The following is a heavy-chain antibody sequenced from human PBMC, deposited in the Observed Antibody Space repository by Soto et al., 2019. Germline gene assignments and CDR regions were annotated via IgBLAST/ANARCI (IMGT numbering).Heavy chain of an antibody. D-gene: IGHD2-15*01. CDR3: AREVVAAQNYYYYMDV. V-gene: IGHV4-59*12. CDR2: IYYSGST. Sequence: PSETLSLTCTVSGGSISSYYWSWIRQPPGKGLEWIGYIYYSGSTYYNPSLKSRVTISVDTSKNQFSLKLSSVTAADTAVYYCAREVVAAQNYYYYMDVWGKGTTVTVSS. J-gene: IGHJ6*03. CDR1: GGSISSYY.